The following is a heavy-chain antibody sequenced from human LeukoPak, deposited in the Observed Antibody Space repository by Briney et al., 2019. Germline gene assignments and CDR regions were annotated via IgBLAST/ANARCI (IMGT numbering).Heavy chain of an antibody. CDR2: IYTSGST. Sequence: SETLSLTCTVSGGSISSYYWSWIRQPAGKGLEWIGRIYTSGSTNYNPSLKSRVTISVDTSKNQFSLKLSSVTAADTAVYYCARLSTVTTLHAFDIWGQGTMVTVSS. CDR3: ARLSTVTTLHAFDI. CDR1: GGSISSYY. V-gene: IGHV4-4*07. J-gene: IGHJ3*02. D-gene: IGHD4-17*01.